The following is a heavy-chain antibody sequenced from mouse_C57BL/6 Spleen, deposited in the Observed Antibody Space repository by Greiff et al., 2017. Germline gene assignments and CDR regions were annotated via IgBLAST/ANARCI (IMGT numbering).Heavy chain of an antibody. CDR1: GYSFTGYY. CDR3: ASDTTVVPPALAY. D-gene: IGHD1-1*01. Sequence: VQLQQSGPELVKPGASVKISCKASGYSFTGYYMNWVKQSPEKSLEWIGEINPSTGGTTYNQKFKAKATLTVDKSSSTAYMQLKSLTSEDSAVYYCASDTTVVPPALAYWGQGTLVTVSA. J-gene: IGHJ3*01. CDR2: INPSTGGT. V-gene: IGHV1-42*01.